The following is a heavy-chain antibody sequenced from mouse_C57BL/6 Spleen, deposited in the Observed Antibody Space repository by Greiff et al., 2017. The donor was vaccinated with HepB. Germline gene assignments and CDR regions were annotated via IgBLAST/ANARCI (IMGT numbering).Heavy chain of an antibody. CDR2: IDPSDSYT. CDR1: GYTFTSYW. J-gene: IGHJ3*01. Sequence: QVQLKQSGAELVKPGASVKLSCKASGYTFTSYWMQWVKQRPGQGLEWIGEIDPSDSYTNYNQKFKGKATLTVDTSSSTAYMQLSSLTSEDSAVYYCARPPWFAYWGQGTLVTVSA. CDR3: ARPPWFAY. V-gene: IGHV1-50*01.